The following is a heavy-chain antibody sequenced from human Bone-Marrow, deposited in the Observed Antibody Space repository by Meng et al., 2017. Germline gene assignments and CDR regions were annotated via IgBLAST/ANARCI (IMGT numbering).Heavy chain of an antibody. Sequence: SAKVFCKASGGTFSSYAISWVRQAPGQGLEWMGGIIPIFGTANYAQKFQSRVTITADEPTSTTHKELSSLGSEDTAVYYCTRINGPAYFDYWGQGTLVTVSS. CDR1: GGTFSSYA. V-gene: IGHV1-69*13. CDR3: TRINGPAYFDY. J-gene: IGHJ4*02. CDR2: IIPIFGTA.